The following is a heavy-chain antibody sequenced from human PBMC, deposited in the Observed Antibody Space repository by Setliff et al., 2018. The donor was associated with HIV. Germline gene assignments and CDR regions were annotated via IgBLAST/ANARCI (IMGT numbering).Heavy chain of an antibody. CDR3: ARIRGFCSGGSCYPYYYYAMDV. CDR1: GYTFRSHG. Sequence: ASVKVSCKASGYTFRSHGISWVRQAPGQGLEWMGIINPSAGSTSYAQRFQDRVTMTTDTSTSTVYMELSNLRAEDTAVYYCARIRGFCSGGSCYPYYYYAMDVWGQGTTVTSP. J-gene: IGHJ6*02. D-gene: IGHD2-15*01. V-gene: IGHV1-46*01. CDR2: INPSAGST.